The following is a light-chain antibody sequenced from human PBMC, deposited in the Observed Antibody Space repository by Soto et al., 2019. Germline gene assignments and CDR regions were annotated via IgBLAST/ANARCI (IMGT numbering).Light chain of an antibody. J-gene: IGKJ1*01. CDR1: QSMSRW. CDR2: KAS. Sequence: DIQMTQSPSTLSASVGDRVTITSRASQSMSRWLAWYQQKPGKASKLLIYKASSLESGVPSRFSGSGSGAEFTLAFSSLQPDEFATYYCQQYNSYWTFGQGTKVEIK. V-gene: IGKV1-5*03. CDR3: QQYNSYWT.